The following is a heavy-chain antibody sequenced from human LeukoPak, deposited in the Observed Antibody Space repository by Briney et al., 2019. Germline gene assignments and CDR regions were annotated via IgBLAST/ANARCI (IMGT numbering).Heavy chain of an antibody. J-gene: IGHJ4*02. V-gene: IGHV3-30-3*02. CDR2: ISYDGSNK. CDR3: AKPPYYDSSGYYRN. CDR1: GFTFSSYA. Sequence: GGSLRLSCAASGFTFSSYAMHWVRQAPGKGLEWVAVISYDGSNKYYADSVKGRFTISRDNSKNTLYLQMNSLRAEDTAVYYCAKPPYYDSSGYYRNWGQGTLVTVSS. D-gene: IGHD3-22*01.